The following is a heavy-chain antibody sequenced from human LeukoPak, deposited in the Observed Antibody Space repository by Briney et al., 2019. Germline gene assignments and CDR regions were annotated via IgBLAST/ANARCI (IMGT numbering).Heavy chain of an antibody. CDR3: ARLGGGYDFWSGYSRNWFDP. D-gene: IGHD3-3*01. J-gene: IGHJ5*02. Sequence: SETLSLTCAVYGGSFSGYYWSWIRQPPGKGLEWIGEINHSGSTNYNPSLKSRVTISVDTSKNQFSLKLSSVTAADTAVYYCARLGGGYDFWSGYSRNWFDPWGQGTLVTVSS. CDR1: GGSFSGYY. CDR2: INHSGST. V-gene: IGHV4-34*01.